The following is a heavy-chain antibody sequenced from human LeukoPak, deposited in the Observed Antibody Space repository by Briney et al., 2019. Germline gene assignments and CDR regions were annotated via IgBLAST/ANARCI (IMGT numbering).Heavy chain of an antibody. CDR1: AISTYY. Sequence: SETLSLTCTVSAISTYYWSWIRQSPGKGLEWIGYISYSGTTNYDSSLSSRVTISVDTSKNQFSLRLRSVTAADTAVYYCARVKRIFGVVNYFDFWGQGTLVTVSS. CDR3: ARVKRIFGVVNYFDF. CDR2: ISYSGTT. V-gene: IGHV4-59*12. D-gene: IGHD3-3*01. J-gene: IGHJ4*02.